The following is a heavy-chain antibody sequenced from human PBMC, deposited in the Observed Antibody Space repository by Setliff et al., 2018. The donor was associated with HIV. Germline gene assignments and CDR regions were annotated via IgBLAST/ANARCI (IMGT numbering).Heavy chain of an antibody. V-gene: IGHV1-2*06. CDR3: ARGYCSSTSCYGIYYFDN. J-gene: IGHJ4*02. CDR1: GYTFTGYY. Sequence: RASVKVSCKASGYTFTGYYMHWVRQAPGQGLEWMGRINPNSGDTNYAQRFQGRVTMTRKTSISTAYMELRSLRSDDTAVYYCARGYCSSTSCYGIYYFDNWGQGTPVTVSS. D-gene: IGHD2-2*01. CDR2: INPNSGDT.